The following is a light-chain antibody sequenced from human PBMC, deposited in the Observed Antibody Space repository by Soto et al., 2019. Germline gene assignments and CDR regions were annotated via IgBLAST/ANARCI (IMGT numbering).Light chain of an antibody. CDR2: EVS. Sequence: QPVLTQPASVSGSPGQSITISCTGTSSDVGAYNYVSWYQQYPGKAPKLMIHEVSKRPSGVSNRFSGSKSGNTASLTISGLQAEDEADYYCSSYTSSTTPYVFGTGTKLTVL. CDR1: SSDVGAYNY. CDR3: SSYTSSTTPYV. J-gene: IGLJ1*01. V-gene: IGLV2-14*01.